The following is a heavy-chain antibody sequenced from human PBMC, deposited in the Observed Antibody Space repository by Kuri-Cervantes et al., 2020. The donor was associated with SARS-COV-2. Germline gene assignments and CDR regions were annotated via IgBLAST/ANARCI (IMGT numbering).Heavy chain of an antibody. CDR1: GESFIGYY. CDR2: INHSGST. J-gene: IGHJ4*02. Sequence: GSLRLSCAVYGESFIGYYWSWVRQPPGKGLEWIGDINHSGSTNYNPSLKSRVTISLDTSTNQFSLELSSVTAADTAVYYCARVFTASFDFWVQGTLVTVSS. CDR3: ARVFTASFDF. V-gene: IGHV4-34*01.